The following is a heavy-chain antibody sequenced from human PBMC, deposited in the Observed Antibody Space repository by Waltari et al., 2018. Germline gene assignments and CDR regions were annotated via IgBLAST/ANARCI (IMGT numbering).Heavy chain of an antibody. CDR2: IYYSGST. Sequence: QVQLQESGPGLVKPSETLSLTCTVSGGSIRSYYWSWIRQPPGKGLEWIGYIYYSGSTNYNPSLKSRVTISVDTSKNQFSLKLSSVTAADTAVYYCARAKESYYYYGMDVWGQGTTVTVSS. J-gene: IGHJ6*02. V-gene: IGHV4-59*01. CDR1: GGSIRSYY. CDR3: ARAKESYYYYGMDV.